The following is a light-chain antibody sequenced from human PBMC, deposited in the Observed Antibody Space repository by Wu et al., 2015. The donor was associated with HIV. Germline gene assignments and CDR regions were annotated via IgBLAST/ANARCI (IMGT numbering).Light chain of an antibody. J-gene: IGKJ1*01. Sequence: EIVLTQSPGTLSLSPGDRATLSCRASQSVSSSYLAWYQQKPGQAPRLLIYGASSRATGIPDRFSGSGSGTDFTLTISRLEPEDFAAYYCQQYGSSPRTFGQGTKVEIK. CDR2: GAS. CDR1: QSVSSSY. V-gene: IGKV3-20*01. CDR3: QQYGSSPRT.